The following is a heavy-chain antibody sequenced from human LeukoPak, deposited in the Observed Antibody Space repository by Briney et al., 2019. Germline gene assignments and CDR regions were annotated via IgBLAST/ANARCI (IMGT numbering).Heavy chain of an antibody. D-gene: IGHD1-7*01. J-gene: IGHJ4*02. V-gene: IGHV3-21*01. CDR3: AREVKGDCITGTARY. CDR2: ISSSSSSN. CDR1: GCTFSSYA. Sequence: GGSLRLSCAASGCTFSSYAMRWVRQAPGKGLEWISAISSSSSSNYYAASVNRRFIISRDHAKSSLYLQMNSLRAEDTAVYYCAREVKGDCITGTARYWGQGTLGTVSS.